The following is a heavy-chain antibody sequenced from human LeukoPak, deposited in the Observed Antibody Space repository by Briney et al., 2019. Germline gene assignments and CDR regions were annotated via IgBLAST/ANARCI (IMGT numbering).Heavy chain of an antibody. CDR3: ARGDPTVTTKQNFDY. J-gene: IGHJ4*02. Sequence: GGSLRLFCAASVFRYRNFDMHCVRQAPGKGLEWVAVIWYDGSNKYYADSVKGRFTISRDNSKNTLYLQMNSLRVEDTAVYYCARGDPTVTTKQNFDYWGQGTLVTVSS. CDR2: IWYDGSNK. CDR1: VFRYRNFD. D-gene: IGHD4-17*01. V-gene: IGHV3-33*01.